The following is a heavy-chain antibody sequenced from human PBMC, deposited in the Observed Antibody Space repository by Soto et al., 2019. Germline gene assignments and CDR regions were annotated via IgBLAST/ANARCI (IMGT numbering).Heavy chain of an antibody. J-gene: IGHJ4*02. CDR2: INHSGST. CDR3: ARGYTHGPYSSSWYNY. V-gene: IGHV4-34*01. Sequence: SETLSLTCAVYGGSFSGYYWIWIRQPPGKGLEWIGEINHSGSTNYNPSLKSRVTISVDTSKNQFSLKLSSVTAADTAVYYCARGYTHGPYSSSWYNYWGQGTLVTVSS. D-gene: IGHD6-13*01. CDR1: GGSFSGYY.